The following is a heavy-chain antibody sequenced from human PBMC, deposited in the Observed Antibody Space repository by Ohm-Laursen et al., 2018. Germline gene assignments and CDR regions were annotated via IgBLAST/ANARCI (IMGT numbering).Heavy chain of an antibody. Sequence: SLRLSCAASGFTFSNYGMHWVRQAPGKGLEWVAVISYDGSNKYYADSVKGRFTISRDNSKNTLYLQMNSLRAEDTAVYYCAKVLELFYYYYGMDVWGQGTTVTVS. CDR1: GFTFSNYG. D-gene: IGHD1-7*01. CDR2: ISYDGSNK. CDR3: AKVLELFYYYYGMDV. V-gene: IGHV3-30*18. J-gene: IGHJ6*02.